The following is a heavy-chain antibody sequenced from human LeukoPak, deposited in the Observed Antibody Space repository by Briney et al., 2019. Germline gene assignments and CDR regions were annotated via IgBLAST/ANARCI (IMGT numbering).Heavy chain of an antibody. CDR3: ARRPYYYDSSGYYYYYYYYMDG. J-gene: IGHJ6*03. D-gene: IGHD3-22*01. CDR1: GGSFSGYY. CDR2: INHSGST. V-gene: IGHV4-34*01. Sequence: PSETLSLTCAVYGGSFSGYYWSWIRQPPGKGLEWIGEINHSGSTNYNPSLKSRVTISVDTSKNQFSLKLSSVTAADTAVYYCARRPYYYDSSGYYYYYYYYMDGWGKGTTVTISS.